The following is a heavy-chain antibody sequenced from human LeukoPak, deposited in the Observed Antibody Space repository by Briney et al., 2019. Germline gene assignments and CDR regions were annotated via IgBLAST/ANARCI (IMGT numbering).Heavy chain of an antibody. D-gene: IGHD2-2*01. CDR1: GYTFIGYY. J-gene: IGHJ3*02. Sequence: GASVKVSCKXSGYTFIGYYMHWVRQAPGQGLEWVGRINPNSGGTNYSQKFQGRVTMTRDASLSTAYMELRRLRSDDTAVYYCARADCSSTSCLNAFDIWGQGTMVTVSS. CDR3: ARADCSSTSCLNAFDI. V-gene: IGHV1-2*06. CDR2: INPNSGGT.